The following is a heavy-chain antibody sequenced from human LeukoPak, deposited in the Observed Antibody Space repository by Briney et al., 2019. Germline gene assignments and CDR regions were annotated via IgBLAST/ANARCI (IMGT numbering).Heavy chain of an antibody. CDR3: ARTEYYGSGSYPNWFDP. V-gene: IGHV4-39*01. CDR2: IYYSGST. CDR1: GGSISSSSYY. Sequence: ASETLSLTCTVSGGSISSSSYYWGWIRQPPGKGLEWIGSIYYSGSTYYNPSLKSRVTISVDTSKNQFSLKLSSVTAADTAVYYCARTEYYGSGSYPNWFDPWGQGTLVTVSA. D-gene: IGHD3-10*01. J-gene: IGHJ5*02.